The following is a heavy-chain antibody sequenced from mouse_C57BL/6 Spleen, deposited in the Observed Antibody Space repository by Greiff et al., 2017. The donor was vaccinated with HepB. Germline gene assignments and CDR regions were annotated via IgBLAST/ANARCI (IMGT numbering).Heavy chain of an antibody. CDR3: ARDYFFAY. CDR1: GFTFSDYY. D-gene: IGHD1-1*01. J-gene: IGHJ3*01. V-gene: IGHV5-12*01. CDR2: ISNGGGST. Sequence: EVKLQESGGGLVQPGGSLKLSCAASGFTFSDYYMYWVRQTPEKRLEWVAYISNGGGSTYYPDTVKGRFTISRDNAKNTLYLQMSRLKSEDTAMYYCARDYFFAYWGQGTLVTVSA.